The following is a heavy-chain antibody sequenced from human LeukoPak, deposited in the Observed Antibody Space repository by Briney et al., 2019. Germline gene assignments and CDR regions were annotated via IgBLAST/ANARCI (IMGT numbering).Heavy chain of an antibody. CDR3: ARANQSGYDLFY. J-gene: IGHJ4*02. D-gene: IGHD5-12*01. V-gene: IGHV1-46*01. CDR2: INPSGGST. CDR1: GYTFTSYY. Sequence: ASVKVSCKASGYTFTSYYMHWVRQAPRQGLEWMGIINPSGGSTSYAQKFQGRVTMTRDTSTSTVYMELSSLRSEDTAVYYCARANQSGYDLFYWGQGTLVTVSS.